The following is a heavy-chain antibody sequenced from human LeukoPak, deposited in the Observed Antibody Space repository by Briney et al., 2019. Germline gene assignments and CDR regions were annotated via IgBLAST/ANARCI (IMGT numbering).Heavy chain of an antibody. J-gene: IGHJ3*02. Sequence: GGSLRLSCAASGFTFSNAWMSWVRQAPGKGLEWVGRIKSKTDGGTTDYAAPVKGRFTISRDDSKNTLYLQMNSLKTEDTAVYYCGYDILTGGAFDIWGQGTMVTVSS. V-gene: IGHV3-15*01. CDR2: IKSKTDGGTT. D-gene: IGHD3-9*01. CDR3: GYDILTGGAFDI. CDR1: GFTFSNAW.